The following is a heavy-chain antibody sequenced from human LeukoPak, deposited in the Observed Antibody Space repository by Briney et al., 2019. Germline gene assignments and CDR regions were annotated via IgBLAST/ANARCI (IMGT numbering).Heavy chain of an antibody. J-gene: IGHJ6*03. V-gene: IGHV3-30*02. Sequence: GGSLRLSCAASGFTFSSYGMHWVRQAPGKGLEWVAFIRYDGSNKYYADSVKGRLTISRDNSKNTLYVQMNSLRPEDTAVYFCAKGGFGSWYDYYYYMDVWGKGTTVTISS. CDR1: GFTFSSYG. CDR3: AKGGFGSWYDYYYYMDV. D-gene: IGHD6-13*01. CDR2: IRYDGSNK.